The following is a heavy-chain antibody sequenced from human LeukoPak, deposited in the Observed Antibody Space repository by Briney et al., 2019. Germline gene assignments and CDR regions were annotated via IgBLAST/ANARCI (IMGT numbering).Heavy chain of an antibody. CDR2: ISGSGGST. V-gene: IGHV3-23*01. J-gene: IGHJ4*02. D-gene: IGHD3-9*01. Sequence: GGSLRLSCAASGFTFSNYGMSWVRQAPGKGLEWVSAISGSGGSTYYADSVKGRFTISRDNSKNTLYLQMNSLRAEDTAVYYCTTAARFLTGYYADYWGQGTLVTVSS. CDR3: TTAARFLTGYYADY. CDR1: GFTFSNYG.